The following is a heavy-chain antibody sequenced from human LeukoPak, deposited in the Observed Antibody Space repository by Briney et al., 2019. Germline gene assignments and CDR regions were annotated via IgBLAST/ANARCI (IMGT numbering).Heavy chain of an antibody. V-gene: IGHV3-7*01. CDR2: IKQDGSET. CDR3: TRENSGSLSLEY. CDR1: GYTFSIYW. D-gene: IGHD1-26*01. Sequence: GESLKISCKGSGYTFSIYWMNWVRQAPGKGLEWVASIKQDGSETYYMESVQGRFTISRDNDMNFLYLQLSSLRAEDTAVYYCTRENSGSLSLEYWGQGTLVTVSS. J-gene: IGHJ4*02.